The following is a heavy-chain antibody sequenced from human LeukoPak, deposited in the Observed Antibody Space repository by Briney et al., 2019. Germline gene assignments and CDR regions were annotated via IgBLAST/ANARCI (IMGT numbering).Heavy chain of an antibody. CDR1: GVSISGYY. D-gene: IGHD3-22*01. CDR2: IYYSGNT. J-gene: IGHJ3*02. Sequence: SETLSLTCTFSGVSISGYYWSWLRQPPGEGLEWIGYIYYSGNTNYNPSLKSRVTISVDMSKNQFSLNLNSVTAADTAVYYCARHYYESSGYEGSFDIWGQGTMVTVSS. CDR3: ARHYYESSGYEGSFDI. V-gene: IGHV4-59*01.